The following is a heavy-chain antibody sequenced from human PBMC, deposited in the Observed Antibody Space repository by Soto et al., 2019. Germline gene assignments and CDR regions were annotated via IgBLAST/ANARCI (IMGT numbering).Heavy chain of an antibody. CDR2: ISYDGSNK. CDR3: ARDVSGWSDY. Sequence: GGSLRLSCAASGFTFSSYAMHWVRQAPGKGLEWVAVISYDGSNKYYADSVKGRFTISRDNSKNTLYLQMNSLRAEDTAVYYCARDVSGWSDYWGQGTLVTVSS. CDR1: GFTFSSYA. J-gene: IGHJ4*02. V-gene: IGHV3-30-3*01. D-gene: IGHD6-19*01.